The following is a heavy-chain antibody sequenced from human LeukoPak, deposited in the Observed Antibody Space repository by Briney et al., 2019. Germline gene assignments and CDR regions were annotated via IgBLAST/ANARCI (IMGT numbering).Heavy chain of an antibody. V-gene: IGHV3-23*01. CDR3: AARAGGFRHFDY. CDR1: GFTFSSYA. Sequence: GGSLRLSCAASGFTFSSYAISWVRQAPGKGLQWVSGIRDSGGKTDYADSVKGRFTISRDNAKNTVYLQLNSLRAEDTAVYYCAARAGGFRHFDYWGQGTRVSVSS. CDR2: IRDSGGKT. J-gene: IGHJ4*02. D-gene: IGHD3-10*01.